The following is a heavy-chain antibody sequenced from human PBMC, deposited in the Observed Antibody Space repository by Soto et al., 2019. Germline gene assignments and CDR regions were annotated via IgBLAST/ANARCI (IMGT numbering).Heavy chain of an antibody. J-gene: IGHJ6*02. Sequence: QVQLVQSGAEVKKPGSSVKVSCKASGGTFSSYAISWVRQAPGHGLEWMGGIIPIFGTANYAQKFQGRVTIIADESTSTAYMELSSLRSEDTAVYYCAREGVVPAASPYYYYGMDVWGQGTTVTVSS. CDR3: AREGVVPAASPYYYYGMDV. D-gene: IGHD2-2*01. CDR1: GGTFSSYA. CDR2: IIPIFGTA. V-gene: IGHV1-69*01.